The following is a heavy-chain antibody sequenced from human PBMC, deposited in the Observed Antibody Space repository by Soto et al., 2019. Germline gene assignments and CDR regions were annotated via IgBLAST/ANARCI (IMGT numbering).Heavy chain of an antibody. J-gene: IGHJ4*02. D-gene: IGHD2-2*01. CDR3: ARACSSTSCYWLFDY. CDR1: GYTFTSYG. CDR2: ISAYNGNT. Sequence: GASVKVSCKASGYTFTSYGISWVRQAPGQGLEWMGWISAYNGNTNYAQKLQGRVTMTTDTSTSTAYMELRSLRSDDTAVYYCARACSSTSCYWLFDYWGQGTLVTFSS. V-gene: IGHV1-18*01.